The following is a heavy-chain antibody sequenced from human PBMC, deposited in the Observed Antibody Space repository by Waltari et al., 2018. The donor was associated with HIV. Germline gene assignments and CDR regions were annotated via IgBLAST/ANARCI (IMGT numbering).Heavy chain of an antibody. CDR2: IYYSGST. CDR1: GGSISSSSYY. V-gene: IGHV4-39*01. D-gene: IGHD3-16*01. Sequence: QLQLQESGPGLVKPSETLSLTCTVSGGSISSSSYYWGWIRQPPGKGLEWIGSIYYSGSTYYNPSLKSRVTISVDTSKNQFSLKLSSVTAADTAVYYCASGAGEGAFDIWGQGTMVTVSS. CDR3: ASGAGEGAFDI. J-gene: IGHJ3*02.